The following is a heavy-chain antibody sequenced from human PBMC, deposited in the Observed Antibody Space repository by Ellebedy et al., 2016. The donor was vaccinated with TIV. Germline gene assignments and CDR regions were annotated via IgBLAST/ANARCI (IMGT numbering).Heavy chain of an antibody. CDR3: ARVSVGYYDFWSGYYRLVNYYDMDV. V-gene: IGHV1-2*02. CDR2: INPNRGGT. Sequence: ASVKVSCKASGYTFTGYYMHWVRQAPGQGLEWMGWINPNRGGTNYAQKFQGRVTMTRDTSISTAYMELRSLRSDDTAVYYCARVSVGYYDFWSGYYRLVNYYDMDVWGQGTTVTVSS. CDR1: GYTFTGYY. D-gene: IGHD3-3*01. J-gene: IGHJ6*02.